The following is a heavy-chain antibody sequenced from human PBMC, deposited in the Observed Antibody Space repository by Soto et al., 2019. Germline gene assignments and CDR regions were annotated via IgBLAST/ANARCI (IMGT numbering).Heavy chain of an antibody. V-gene: IGHV3-30-3*01. CDR1: GFTFSSYA. Sequence: GGSLRLSCAASGFTFSSYAMHWVRQAPGKGLEWVAVISYDGSNKYYADSVKGRFTISRDNSKNTLYLQMNSLRAEDTAVYYCARVRSYYDSSGYPNYYYYYGMDVWGQGTTVTVSS. CDR2: ISYDGSNK. D-gene: IGHD3-22*01. J-gene: IGHJ6*02. CDR3: ARVRSYYDSSGYPNYYYYYGMDV.